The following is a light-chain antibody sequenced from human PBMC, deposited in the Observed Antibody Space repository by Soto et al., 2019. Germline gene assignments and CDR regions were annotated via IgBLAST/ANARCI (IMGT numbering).Light chain of an antibody. J-gene: IGKJ1*01. CDR1: ESVSRN. CDR3: QQYNSWPPIT. V-gene: IGKV3-15*01. Sequence: EVVMTQSQATLSVSPGERATLSCSSSESVSRNLAWYQQKPGQAPRLLIYDASTRATGIPDRFSGGGSGTEFTLTISSLQSEDFVVYYCQQYNSWPPITFGQGTKVDIK. CDR2: DAS.